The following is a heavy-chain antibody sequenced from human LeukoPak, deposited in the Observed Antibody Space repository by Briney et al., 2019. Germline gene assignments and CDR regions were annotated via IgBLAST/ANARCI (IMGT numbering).Heavy chain of an antibody. CDR2: INWNGGST. D-gene: IGHD3-22*01. Sequence: PGGSLRLSCAASGFTFDDYGMSWVRQAPGKGLEWVSGINWNGGSTGYADSVKGRFTISRDNAKNSLYLQMNSLRAEDTALYYCARIPYYYDSSGYSDYWGQGTLVTVTS. J-gene: IGHJ4*02. V-gene: IGHV3-20*04. CDR1: GFTFDDYG. CDR3: ARIPYYYDSSGYSDY.